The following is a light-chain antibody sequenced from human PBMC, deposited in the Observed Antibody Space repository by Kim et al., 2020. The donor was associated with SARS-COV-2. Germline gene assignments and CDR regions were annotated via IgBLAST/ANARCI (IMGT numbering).Light chain of an antibody. CDR2: DVS. J-gene: IGLJ2*01. CDR1: SSDVGVYNS. V-gene: IGLV2-14*03. CDR3: TSYTSSTTQV. Sequence: QSALTQPASMSGSPGQSITISCTGTSSDVGVYNSVSWYQQHPGKAPKLMIYDVSNRPSGVSNRFSGSKSGNTASLTISGLQAEDEADYYCTSYTSSTTQVFGGGTQLTVL.